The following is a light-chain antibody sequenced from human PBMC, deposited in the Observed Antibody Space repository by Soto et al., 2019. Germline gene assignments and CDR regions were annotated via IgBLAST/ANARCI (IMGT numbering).Light chain of an antibody. CDR1: QSLMHSNGYNY. Sequence: DIVMTQSPLSLPVTPGEPASISSRSGQSLMHSNGYNYLDWYLQKPGQSPQLLIYGVSTRATGIPARFSGSGSGTEFTLTITSLQSEDFAVYYCQQYNNWPPGTFGQGTKVDIK. V-gene: IGKV2-28*01. J-gene: IGKJ1*01. CDR3: QQYNNWPPGT. CDR2: GVS.